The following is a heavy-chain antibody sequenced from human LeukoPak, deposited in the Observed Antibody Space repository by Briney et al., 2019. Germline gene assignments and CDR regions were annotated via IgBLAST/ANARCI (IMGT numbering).Heavy chain of an antibody. CDR2: ISSSSKTI. CDR1: GFPFISYS. V-gene: IGHV3-48*02. J-gene: IGHJ4*02. Sequence: VGSLRLSYAASGFPFISYSINWVRQSPGKRLEWVSYISSSSKTIYYADSVKGRFTISRDNAKNSLYLQMNSLRDEDSAVYYCARDQGIFDYWGQGTLVTVSS. CDR3: ARDQGIFDY.